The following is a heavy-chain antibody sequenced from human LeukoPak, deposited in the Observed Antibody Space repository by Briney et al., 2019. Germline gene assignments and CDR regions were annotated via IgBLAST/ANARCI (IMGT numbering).Heavy chain of an antibody. CDR2: FVTEGGDI. D-gene: IGHD4-17*01. Sequence: ALVKLSCKVSGHTLRAASILCLRRAPGERVGGRAGFVTEGGDIIYAQHSQSRSTITTDTSTDTPYIEIRSMRYEDTAVSYCALYYGASAREYYFDYWGQGTLVTVSS. CDR3: ALYYGASAREYYFDY. J-gene: IGHJ4*02. CDR1: GHTLRAAS. V-gene: IGHV1-24*01.